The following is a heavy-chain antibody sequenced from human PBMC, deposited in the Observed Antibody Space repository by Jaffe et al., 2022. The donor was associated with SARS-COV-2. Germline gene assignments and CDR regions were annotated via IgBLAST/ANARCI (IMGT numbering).Heavy chain of an antibody. D-gene: IGHD3-10*01. CDR1: GFTFSSYS. J-gene: IGHJ6*02. CDR3: AREGSVGSGSPRTYYYYYYGMDV. V-gene: IGHV3-48*02. Sequence: EVQLVESGGGLVQPGGSLRLSCAASGFTFSSYSMNWVRQAPGKGLEWVSYISSSSSTIYYADSVKGRFTISRDNAKNSLYLQMNSLRDEDTAVYYCAREGSVGSGSPRTYYYYYYGMDVWGQGTTVTVSS. CDR2: ISSSSSTI.